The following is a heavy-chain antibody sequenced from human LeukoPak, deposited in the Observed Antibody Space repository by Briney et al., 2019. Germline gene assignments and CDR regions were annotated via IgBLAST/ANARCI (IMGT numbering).Heavy chain of an antibody. D-gene: IGHD3-10*01. CDR3: AKGVGFGEIPNQAYFDH. V-gene: IGHV3-30*18. CDR1: GFTFNDYG. CDR2: ISYEGSTK. J-gene: IGHJ4*02. Sequence: GGSLRLSCAASGFTFNDYGMHWVRQAPGKGLEWVAVISYEGSTKYYADSVRGRFTISRDDSKNTLYLQMNSLRPEDTAVYSCAKGVGFGEIPNQAYFDHGGQGTLVTVSS.